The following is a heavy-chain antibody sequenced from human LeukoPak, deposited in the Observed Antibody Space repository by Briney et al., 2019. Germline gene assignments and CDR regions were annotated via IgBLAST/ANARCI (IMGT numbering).Heavy chain of an antibody. CDR1: GFTFSTYA. CDR3: AKTQNVDTNWFDP. J-gene: IGHJ5*02. D-gene: IGHD5-18*01. Sequence: GGSLRLSCAASGFTFSTYAMNWVRQAPGKGLEWVAFIRYDGSNKYYADSVKGRFTISRDNSKNTLYLQMNSLRAEDTAVYYCAKTQNVDTNWFDPWGQGTLVTVSS. CDR2: IRYDGSNK. V-gene: IGHV3-30*02.